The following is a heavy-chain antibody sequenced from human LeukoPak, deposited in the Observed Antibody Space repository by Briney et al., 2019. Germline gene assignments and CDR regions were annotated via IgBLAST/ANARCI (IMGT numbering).Heavy chain of an antibody. V-gene: IGHV4-59*08. Sequence: PSETLSLTCTVSGDSLNSHCWSWIRQPAGKGLEWIGYICGRGGTNYDPSLRSRVTISEDTSKNRFSLKVTSVTAADTALYYCARNVGSYSHDSWGQGTLVTVSS. D-gene: IGHD2-15*01. CDR2: ICGRGGT. CDR3: ARNVGSYSHDS. J-gene: IGHJ4*02. CDR1: GDSLNSHC.